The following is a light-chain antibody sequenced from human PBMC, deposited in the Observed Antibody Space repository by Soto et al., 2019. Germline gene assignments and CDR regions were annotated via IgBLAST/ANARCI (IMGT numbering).Light chain of an antibody. CDR2: DVS. J-gene: IGLJ1*01. CDR3: SSYTTSNTRQIV. V-gene: IGLV2-14*01. Sequence: QSARTQPASVSGSPGQSITISCTGTSSDVGGYNYVSGYQQHPGKAPKFMIYDVSNRPSGVSNRFSGSKSGNTASLTISGLQDEDEADYYCSSYTTSNTRQIVFGSGTKLTVL. CDR1: SSDVGGYNY.